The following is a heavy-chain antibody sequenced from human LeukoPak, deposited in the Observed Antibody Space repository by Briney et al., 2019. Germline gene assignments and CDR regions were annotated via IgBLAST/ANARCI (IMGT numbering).Heavy chain of an antibody. D-gene: IGHD2-21*02. J-gene: IGHJ4*02. CDR1: GFTFNIYE. Sequence: GGSLRLSCAASGFTFNIYEMKWVRQAPGKGLEWVSYITSSGSTIHYADSVKGRFTISRDNAKNSLYLQLSSLRAEDTAVYYCARARCGDDCFPPYYFEYWGQGTLVTVSS. V-gene: IGHV3-48*03. CDR3: ARARCGDDCFPPYYFEY. CDR2: ITSSGSTI.